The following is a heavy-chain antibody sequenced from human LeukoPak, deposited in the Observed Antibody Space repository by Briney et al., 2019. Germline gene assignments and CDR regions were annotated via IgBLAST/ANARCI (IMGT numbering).Heavy chain of an antibody. V-gene: IGHV4-34*01. Sequence: SETLSLTCAVYGGSFSGYYWSWIRQPPGKGLEWIGEINHSGSTNYNPSLKSRVTISVDTSKNQFSLKLSSVTAADTAVYYCASFSLSYGYNRFDPWGQGTLVTVSS. J-gene: IGHJ5*02. CDR3: ASFSLSYGYNRFDP. CDR1: GGSFSGYY. CDR2: INHSGST. D-gene: IGHD3-10*01.